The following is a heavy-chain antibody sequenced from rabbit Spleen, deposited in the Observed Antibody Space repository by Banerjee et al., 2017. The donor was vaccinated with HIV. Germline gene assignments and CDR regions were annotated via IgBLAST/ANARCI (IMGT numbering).Heavy chain of an antibody. J-gene: IGHJ4*01. CDR3: ARAGVYVELDL. CDR2: IYARGGLT. V-gene: IGHV1S40*01. D-gene: IGHD5-1*01. Sequence: QSLEESGGDLVKSEGSLKLSCTASGFSFSNKAVMCWVRQAPGKGLEWIACIYARGGLTWYASWATGRFTISKTSSTTVTLQMTSLTAADTATYFCARAGVYVELDLWGPGTLVTVS. CDR1: GFSFSNKAV.